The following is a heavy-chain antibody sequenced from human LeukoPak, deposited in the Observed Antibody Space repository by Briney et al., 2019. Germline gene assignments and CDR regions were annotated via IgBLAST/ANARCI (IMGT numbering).Heavy chain of an antibody. CDR3: AKEPDYDSGWDGFDY. D-gene: IGHD6-19*01. J-gene: IGHJ4*02. CDR1: GFTFSSYA. CDR2: ISGSGGST. V-gene: IGHV3-23*01. Sequence: GGSLRLSCAASGFTFSSYAMSWVRQAPGKGLEWVSAISGSGGSTYYADSVKGRFTISRDNSKNTLYLQMHSLRAEDTAIYYCAKEPDYDSGWDGFDYWGQGTLVAVSS.